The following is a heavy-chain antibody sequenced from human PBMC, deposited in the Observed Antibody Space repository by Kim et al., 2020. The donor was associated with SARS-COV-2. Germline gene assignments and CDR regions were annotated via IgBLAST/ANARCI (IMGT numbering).Heavy chain of an antibody. CDR1: GFTFSSYA. CDR3: ARGKRSCYFDY. Sequence: GGSLRLSCAASGFTFSSYAMHWVRQAPGKGLEWVAVISYDGSNKYYADSVKGRFTISRDNSKNTLYLQMNSLRAEDTAVYYCARGKRSCYFDYWGQGTLVTVSS. D-gene: IGHD2-15*01. J-gene: IGHJ4*02. V-gene: IGHV3-30*04. CDR2: ISYDGSNK.